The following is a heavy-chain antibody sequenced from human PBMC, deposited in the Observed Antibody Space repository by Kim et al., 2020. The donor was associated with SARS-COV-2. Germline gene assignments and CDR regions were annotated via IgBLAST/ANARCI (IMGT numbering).Heavy chain of an antibody. V-gene: IGHV1-2*02. D-gene: IGHD6-19*01. CDR2: GT. Sequence: GTNYPQKFQGRVTMTRDMYITTVYMDLSRLRFDDTAVYYCARGPISGAFDYWGQGTLVTVSS. J-gene: IGHJ4*02. CDR3: ARGPISGAFDY.